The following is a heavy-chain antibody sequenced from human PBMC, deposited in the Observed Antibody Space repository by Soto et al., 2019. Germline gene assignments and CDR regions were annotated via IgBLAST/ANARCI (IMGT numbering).Heavy chain of an antibody. D-gene: IGHD2-2*01. J-gene: IGHJ6*03. CDR3: AKEHCSSTSCYGTWYYYMDV. CDR2: ISWNSGSI. Sequence: GGSLRLSCAASGFTFDDYAMHWVRQAPGKGLEWVSGISWNSGSIGYADSVKGRFTISRDNAKNSLYLQMNSLRAEDTALYYCAKEHCSSTSCYGTWYYYMDVWGKGTTVTVSS. CDR1: GFTFDDYA. V-gene: IGHV3-9*01.